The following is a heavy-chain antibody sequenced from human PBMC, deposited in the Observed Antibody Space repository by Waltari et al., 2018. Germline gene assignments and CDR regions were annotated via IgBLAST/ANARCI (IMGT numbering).Heavy chain of an antibody. J-gene: IGHJ6*02. CDR1: NGSLNTSF. CDR3: ARGLREGSWTGDLFYYHHYGMDV. V-gene: IGHV4-34*01. D-gene: IGHD2-8*02. Sequence: QVHLQQWGAGLFKPSKTLSLTCGVTNGSLNTSFWNCIRLSPGKGLECMVEINPSGVTNYNPSLKSRVTISIDTSKNQVSLKLRSVTAADTAMYYCARGLREGSWTGDLFYYHHYGMDVWGQGTTVTVSS. CDR2: INPSGVT.